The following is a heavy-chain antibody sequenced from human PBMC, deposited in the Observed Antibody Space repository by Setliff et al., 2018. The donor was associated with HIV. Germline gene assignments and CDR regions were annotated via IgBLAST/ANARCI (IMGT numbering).Heavy chain of an antibody. D-gene: IGHD3-10*01. CDR3: ARSMKGTYHYGMDV. CDR2: IYTSGST. CDR1: GGSISSGSYY. Sequence: SETLSLTCTVSGGSISSGSYYWSWTRQPAGKGLEWIGRIYTSGSTNYNPSLKSRVTISIDMSKNHFSLKLTSVTAAETAVYYCARSMKGTYHYGMDVWGQGTTVTVSS. V-gene: IGHV4-61*02. J-gene: IGHJ6*02.